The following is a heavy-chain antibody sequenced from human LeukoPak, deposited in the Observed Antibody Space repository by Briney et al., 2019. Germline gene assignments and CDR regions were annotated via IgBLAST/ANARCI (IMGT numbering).Heavy chain of an antibody. Sequence: PSETLSLTCAVYGGSFSGYYWSWIRQPPGKGLEWIGEINHSGSTNYNPSLKSRVTISVDTSKNQFSLKLSSVTAADTAVYYCARTHPKYIPLYYFDYWGQGTLVIVSS. V-gene: IGHV4-34*01. J-gene: IGHJ4*02. CDR1: GGSFSGYY. CDR2: INHSGST. D-gene: IGHD2-2*02. CDR3: ARTHPKYIPLYYFDY.